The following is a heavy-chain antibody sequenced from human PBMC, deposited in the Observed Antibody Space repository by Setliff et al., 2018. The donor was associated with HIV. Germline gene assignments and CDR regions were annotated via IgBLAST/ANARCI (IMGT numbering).Heavy chain of an antibody. CDR3: ARPLTASYNFWGDAFAI. D-gene: IGHD3-3*01. CDR1: GDSIRSGDFY. V-gene: IGHV4-30-4*08. Sequence: SETLSLTCTVSGDSIRSGDFYWSWIRQSPGKGLEWIGHIYSSGSTYYNPSLKSRFTISVDTSKNQFSLKVTSVTAADTATYYRARPLTASYNFWGDAFAIWGQGTMVTVSS. CDR2: IYSSGST. J-gene: IGHJ3*02.